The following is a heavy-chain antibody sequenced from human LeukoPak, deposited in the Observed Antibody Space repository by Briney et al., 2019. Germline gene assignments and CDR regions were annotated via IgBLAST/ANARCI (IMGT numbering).Heavy chain of an antibody. J-gene: IGHJ6*02. CDR3: AKEPGSSWPNYYGMDV. CDR2: ISGSGGST. V-gene: IGHV3-23*01. Sequence: GSLRLSCAASGFPFSSYAMSWVRQAPGKGLEWVSAISGSGGSTYYADSVKGRFTISRDNSKNTLYLQMNSLRAEDTAVYYCAKEPGSSWPNYYGMDVWGQGTTVTASS. D-gene: IGHD6-13*01. CDR1: GFPFSSYA.